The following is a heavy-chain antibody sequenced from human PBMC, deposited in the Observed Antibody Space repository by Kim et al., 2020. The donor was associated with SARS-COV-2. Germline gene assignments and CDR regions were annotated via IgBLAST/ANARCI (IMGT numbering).Heavy chain of an antibody. V-gene: IGHV5-10-1*01. CDR3: ARLRGYYDSSGYYLMNWFDP. CDR1: GYSFTSYW. J-gene: IGHJ5*02. CDR2: IDPSDSYT. Sequence: GESLKISCKGSGYSFTSYWISWVRQMPGKGLEWMGRIDPSDSYTNYSPSFQGHVPISADKSISTAYLQWSSLKASDTAMYYCARLRGYYDSSGYYLMNWFDPWGQGTLVTVSS. D-gene: IGHD3-22*01.